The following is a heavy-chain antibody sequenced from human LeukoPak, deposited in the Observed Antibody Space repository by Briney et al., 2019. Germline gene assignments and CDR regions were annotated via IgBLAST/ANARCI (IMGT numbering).Heavy chain of an antibody. Sequence: PGGSLRLSCVASGFTFSSYSLTWVRQAPGKGLEWVSYVSSSSSTIYYADSVKGRFTISRDNAKNSLYLQMSSLRDEDTAVYYCARLSMVRGAPHDYWGQGTLVTVSS. CDR2: VSSSSSTI. J-gene: IGHJ4*02. CDR3: ARLSMVRGAPHDY. D-gene: IGHD3-10*01. V-gene: IGHV3-48*02. CDR1: GFTFSSYS.